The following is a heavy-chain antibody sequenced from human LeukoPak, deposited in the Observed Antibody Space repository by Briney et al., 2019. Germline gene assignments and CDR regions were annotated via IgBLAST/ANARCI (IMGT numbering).Heavy chain of an antibody. J-gene: IGHJ3*02. CDR3: ARGHTRGSYLRFGAFDI. Sequence: AVTVSCKGSGGTFISYANSRVRQAPAQGLEGVGRIIPILGIADYAQTFQGRVTITADKSTTTASMELSRLRSEDTAAYYCARGHTRGSYLRFGAFDIWGQGTMVTVAS. D-gene: IGHD1-26*01. CDR1: GGTFISYA. V-gene: IGHV1-69*04. CDR2: IIPILGIA.